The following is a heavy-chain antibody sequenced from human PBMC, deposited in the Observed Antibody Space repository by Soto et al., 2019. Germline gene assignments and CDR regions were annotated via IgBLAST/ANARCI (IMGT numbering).Heavy chain of an antibody. CDR3: ARDLERIIVVVPAATYNWFDP. CDR2: INPGNGDT. V-gene: IGHV1-18*01. CDR1: GYTFTTYG. D-gene: IGHD2-2*01. J-gene: IGHJ5*02. Sequence: GASVKVSCKASGYTFTTYGIHWVRQAPGQRLEWMGWINPGNGDTNYAQKLQGRVTMTTDTSTSTAYMELRSLRSDDTAVYYCARDLERIIVVVPAATYNWFDPWGQGTLVTVSS.